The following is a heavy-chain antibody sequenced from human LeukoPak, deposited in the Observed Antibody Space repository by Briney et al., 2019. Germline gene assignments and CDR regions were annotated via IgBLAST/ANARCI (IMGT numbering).Heavy chain of an antibody. CDR1: GYSFTSYW. D-gene: IGHD2-21*02. J-gene: IGHJ4*02. Sequence: GESLKISCKGSGYSFTSYWIGWVRQMPGKGLEWMGITYPGDSDTRYSPSFQGQVSISVDKSISTAFLQWSSLKASDTAIYYCARLADRMVTAPFDFWGQGTPVTVSS. CDR2: TYPGDSDT. CDR3: ARLADRMVTAPFDF. V-gene: IGHV5-51*01.